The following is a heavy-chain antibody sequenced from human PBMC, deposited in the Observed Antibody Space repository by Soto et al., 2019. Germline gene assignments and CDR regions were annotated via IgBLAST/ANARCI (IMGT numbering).Heavy chain of an antibody. CDR3: AKQQLEDKKFAY. CDR1: GGSISSGGYY. J-gene: IGHJ4*02. CDR2: IYHSGST. Sequence: PSGTLSLTCAVSGGSISSGGYYWSWIRQPPGKGLEWIGYIYHSGSTYYKPSLKSRVTISVDRSKNQFSLKLSSVTAADTAVYYCAKQQLEDKKFAYWGKGTLVTVPS. V-gene: IGHV4-30-2*01. D-gene: IGHD6-13*01.